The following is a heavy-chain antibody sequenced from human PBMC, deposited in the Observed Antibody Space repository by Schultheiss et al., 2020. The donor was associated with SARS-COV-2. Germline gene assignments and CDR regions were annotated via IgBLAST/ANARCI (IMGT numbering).Heavy chain of an antibody. CDR2: LYNSGST. D-gene: IGHD6-6*01. V-gene: IGHV4-59*12. CDR3: ARGFVPYYYYYMDV. Sequence: SETLSLTCTVSGGSISSYYWSWIRQPPGKGLEWIGYLYNSGSTNYNPSLKSRVTISVDTSKNQFSLKLSSVTAADTAVYYCARGFVPYYYYYMDVWGKGTTVTVSS. CDR1: GGSISSYY. J-gene: IGHJ6*03.